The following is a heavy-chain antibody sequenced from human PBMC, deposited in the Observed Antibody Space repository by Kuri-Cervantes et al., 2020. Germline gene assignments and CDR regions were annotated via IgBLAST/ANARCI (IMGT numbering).Heavy chain of an antibody. Sequence: GESLKISCAASGFTFSDYYMSWIRQAPGKGLEWVAVISYDGSNKYYADSVKGRFTISRDNSKNTLYLQMSSLRAEDTAVYYCAKDQWDHYYDSSGYSSVYYGMDVWGQGTTVTVSS. V-gene: IGHV3-30*18. CDR2: ISYDGSNK. CDR1: GFTFSDYY. CDR3: AKDQWDHYYDSSGYSSVYYGMDV. D-gene: IGHD3-22*01. J-gene: IGHJ6*02.